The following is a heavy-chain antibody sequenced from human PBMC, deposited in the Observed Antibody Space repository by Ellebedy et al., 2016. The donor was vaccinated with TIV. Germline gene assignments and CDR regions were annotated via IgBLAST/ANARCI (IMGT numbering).Heavy chain of an antibody. V-gene: IGHV1-69*13. CDR3: ARVSGYSFGYFDY. CDR2: IIAIFGTA. D-gene: IGHD5-18*01. CDR1: GGIFRSNA. J-gene: IGHJ4*02. Sequence: SVKVSCKASGGIFRSNAISWVRQAPGQGLEWMGGIIAIFGTANYAQKFQGRVTITADESTRTVYMELSSLRSEDTAVYYCARVSGYSFGYFDYWGQGTLVTVSS.